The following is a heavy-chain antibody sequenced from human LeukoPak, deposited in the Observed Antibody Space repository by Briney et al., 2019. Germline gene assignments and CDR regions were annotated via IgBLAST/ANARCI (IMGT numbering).Heavy chain of an antibody. CDR3: ARRDFWSGYRHMDV. CDR1: GGSISSYY. V-gene: IGHV4-34*01. CDR2: IDHSGST. Sequence: SETLSLTCTVSGGSISSYYWTWIRQPPGKGLEWIGEIDHSGSTNYNPSLKSRVTISVDTSKNQFSLKLSSVTAADTAVYYCARRDFWSGYRHMDVWGKGTTVTVSS. J-gene: IGHJ6*03. D-gene: IGHD3-3*01.